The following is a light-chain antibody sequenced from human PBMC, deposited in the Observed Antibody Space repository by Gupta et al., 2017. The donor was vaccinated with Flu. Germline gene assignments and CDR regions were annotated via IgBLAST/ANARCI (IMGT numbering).Light chain of an antibody. V-gene: IGKV1-39*01. CDR1: QSISNC. CDR2: GAS. Sequence: PASLSASPGERVTITCRTSQSISNCVDWYQQKPGKIPKLVICGASRVEAGVPSRCSGSGSGTDFTLTISRLQPEDFATYYCQQSEDAPITFGQGTTVDIK. CDR3: QQSEDAPIT. J-gene: IGKJ1*01.